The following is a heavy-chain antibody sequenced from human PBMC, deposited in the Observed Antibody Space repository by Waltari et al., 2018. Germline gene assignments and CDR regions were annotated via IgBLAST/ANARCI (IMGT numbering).Heavy chain of an antibody. Sequence: QVQLVQSGAEVKKPGASVKVSCKASGYTFTSYDINWVRQATGQGLEWMGWMKPNSGNTGYAQKFQGRVTITRNTSISTAYMELSSLRSEDTAVYYCARNGPTMVQGVIIDAFDIWGQGTMVTVSS. CDR2: MKPNSGNT. J-gene: IGHJ3*02. CDR3: ARNGPTMVQGVIIDAFDI. CDR1: GYTFTSYD. V-gene: IGHV1-8*03. D-gene: IGHD3-10*01.